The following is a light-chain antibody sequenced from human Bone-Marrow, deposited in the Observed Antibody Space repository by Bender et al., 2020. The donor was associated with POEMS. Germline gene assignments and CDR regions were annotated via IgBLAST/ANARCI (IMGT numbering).Light chain of an antibody. CDR2: EVT. CDR3: CSYAGRGTFV. Sequence: QSALTQPASVSGSPGQSITISCTGTSSDVGSYKFVSWYQQYPGQVPKLIIYEVTKRPSGLSNRFSGSKSDSTAFLTISGLQAEDEAEYYCCSYAGRGTFVFGGGTKLTVL. CDR1: SSDVGSYKF. V-gene: IGLV2-23*02. J-gene: IGLJ2*01.